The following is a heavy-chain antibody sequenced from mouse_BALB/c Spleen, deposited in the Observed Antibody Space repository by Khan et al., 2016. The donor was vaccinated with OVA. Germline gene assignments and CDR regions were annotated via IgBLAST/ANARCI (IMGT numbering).Heavy chain of an antibody. J-gene: IGHJ2*01. CDR3: ARSAK. Sequence: EVQLVESGGGLVQPGGSLKRSCAASRFNISSYGMSSVRQTPDKRLELVATIDSNGGSTDYPASVKRRFTISGDNAKQALYLQMRNLKSEDTAMYYYARSAKWGQGTTLTVSS. CDR2: IDSNGGST. CDR1: RFNISSYG. V-gene: IGHV5-6-3*01. D-gene: IGHD1-3*01.